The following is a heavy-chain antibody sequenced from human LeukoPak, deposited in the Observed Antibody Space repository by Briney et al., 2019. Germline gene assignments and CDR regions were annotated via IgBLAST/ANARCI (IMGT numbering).Heavy chain of an antibody. CDR3: ARGTDFWSGYSFDS. J-gene: IGHJ4*02. CDR2: IYSGGTT. Sequence: GGSLRLSCAASGFIVGDNYMTWVRQAPGKGLEWVSLIYSGGTTEYADSVKGRFSISRDISKNTLSLQLSSLRAEGTAVYYCARGTDFWSGYSFDSWGQGTLVTVSS. V-gene: IGHV3-53*01. D-gene: IGHD3-3*01. CDR1: GFIVGDNY.